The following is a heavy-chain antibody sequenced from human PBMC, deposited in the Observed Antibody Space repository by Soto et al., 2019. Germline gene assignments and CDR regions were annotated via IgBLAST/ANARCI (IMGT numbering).Heavy chain of an antibody. CDR3: ARVGGLAARTFDY. V-gene: IGHV4-38-2*01. D-gene: IGHD6-6*01. CDR2: IHHSGST. Sequence: SETLSLTCAVSHNSVSSGYYWAWIRQPPGKGLEWIVNIHHSGSTNYNSPLTSRVTISVDSSKNQFSLNLRSMSPADTAVYYWARVGGLAARTFDYWGPGTVVTVSS. CDR1: HNSVSSGYY. J-gene: IGHJ4*02.